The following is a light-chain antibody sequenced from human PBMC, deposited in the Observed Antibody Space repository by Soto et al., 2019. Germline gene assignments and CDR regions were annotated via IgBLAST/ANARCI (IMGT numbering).Light chain of an antibody. Sequence: QSALTQPASVSGSPGQSITISCTGSSSDVGVSNLVSWYQQHPGKAPKLIIYEVSQRPSGVSNRFSGSKSGNTASLTISGLQADEGGNYYCCSYANRRGLFGAGTKPTAL. V-gene: IGLV2-23*02. CDR3: CSYANRRGL. J-gene: IGLJ2*01. CDR1: SSDVGVSNL. CDR2: EVS.